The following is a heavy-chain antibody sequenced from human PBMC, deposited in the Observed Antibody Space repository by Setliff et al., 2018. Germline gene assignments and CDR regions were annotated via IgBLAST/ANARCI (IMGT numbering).Heavy chain of an antibody. D-gene: IGHD2-15*01. Sequence: SVKVSCKASGGTFNNYALNWVRQAPGQGLEWMGGFIPIFGTANYAQKFQGRVTITTDESTNTAYMELSSLRSEDTAMYYCAREKVVVVSATSYHYYMDVWGKGTTVTVSS. CDR2: FIPIFGTA. CDR1: GGTFNNYA. V-gene: IGHV1-69*05. J-gene: IGHJ6*03. CDR3: AREKVVVVSATSYHYYMDV.